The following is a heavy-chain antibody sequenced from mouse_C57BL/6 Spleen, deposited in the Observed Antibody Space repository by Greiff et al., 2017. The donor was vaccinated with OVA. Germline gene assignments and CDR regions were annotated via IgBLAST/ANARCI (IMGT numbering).Heavy chain of an antibody. V-gene: IGHV1-69*01. CDR3: ARWLLPYAMDY. CDR2: IDPSDSYT. CDR1: GYTFTSYW. Sequence: VQLQQPGAELVMPGASVKLSCKASGYTFTSYWMHWVKQRPGQGLEWIGEIDPSDSYTNYNQKFKGKSTLTVDKSSSTAYMPLSSLTSEDSAVYYCARWLLPYAMDYWGQGTSVTVSS. D-gene: IGHD2-3*01. J-gene: IGHJ4*01.